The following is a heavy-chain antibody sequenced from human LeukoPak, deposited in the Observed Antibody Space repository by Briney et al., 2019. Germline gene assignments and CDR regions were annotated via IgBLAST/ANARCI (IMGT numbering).Heavy chain of an antibody. CDR3: ARQDYSNYAGAFDI. D-gene: IGHD4-11*01. J-gene: IGHJ3*02. CDR2: IYPDDSDT. V-gene: IGHV5-51*01. CDR1: GYSFASYW. Sequence: GESLKISCKGSGYSFASYWIGWVRQMPGKGLEWMGIIYPDDSDTRYSPSFQGQVTISADKAITTAYVQWRSLKASDTALYYCARQDYSNYAGAFDIWGQGTMVTVSS.